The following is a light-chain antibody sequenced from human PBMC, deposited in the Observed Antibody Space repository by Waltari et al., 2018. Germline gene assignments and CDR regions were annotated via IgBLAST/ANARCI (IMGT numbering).Light chain of an antibody. CDR3: QHRSNWPA. CDR2: DAS. J-gene: IGKJ5*01. CDR1: ESIGRY. Sequence: EIVLTQSPATLSLSPGARATLSCRASESIGRYLAWYQQKPGQAPRLLIYDASNRATGIPVRFTGSGSGTDFTLAISSLETDDFALYYCQHRSNWPAFGQGTRLEIK. V-gene: IGKV3-11*01.